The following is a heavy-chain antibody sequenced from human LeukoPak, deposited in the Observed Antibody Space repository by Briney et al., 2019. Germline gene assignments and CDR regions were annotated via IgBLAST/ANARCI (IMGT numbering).Heavy chain of an antibody. CDR3: ATGRGDYGYYFDF. V-gene: IGHV1-24*01. D-gene: IGHD4-17*01. CDR1: GYTLTELS. J-gene: IGHJ4*02. CDR2: FDPEDGET. Sequence: ASVKVSCKDSGYTLTELSMHWVRQAPGEGLEWMGGFDPEDGETIYAQKFQGRVTMTEDTSTDTAYMELSSLRSEDTAVYYCATGRGDYGYYFDFWGQGTLVTVSS.